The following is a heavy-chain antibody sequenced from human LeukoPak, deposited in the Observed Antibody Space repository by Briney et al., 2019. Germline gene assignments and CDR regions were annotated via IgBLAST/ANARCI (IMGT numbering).Heavy chain of an antibody. V-gene: IGHV3-74*03. CDR2: IKSDGSIT. Sequence: GGSLRLSCAASGFTFSDSFMSWVRQAPGKGLMWVSRIKSDGSITTYADPVKGRFTISRDNAKNTLYLQMNTLKAEDTGLYYCARDYHDSNGYYSNAFDNWGQGILVTVSS. J-gene: IGHJ4*02. D-gene: IGHD3-22*01. CDR3: ARDYHDSNGYYSNAFDN. CDR1: GFTFSDSF.